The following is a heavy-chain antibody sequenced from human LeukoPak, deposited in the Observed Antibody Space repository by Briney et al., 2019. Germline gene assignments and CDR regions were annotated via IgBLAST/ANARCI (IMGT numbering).Heavy chain of an antibody. D-gene: IGHD6-19*01. CDR3: ARAIIAVAGTCYMDV. Sequence: SETLSLTCTVSGGSISSGSYYWSWIRQPSGKGLEWIGRIYTSGSTNYNPSLKSRVTISVDTSKNQFSLKLSSVTAADTAVYYCARAIIAVAGTCYMDVWGKGTTVIVSS. V-gene: IGHV4-61*02. CDR2: IYTSGST. CDR1: GGSISSGSYY. J-gene: IGHJ6*03.